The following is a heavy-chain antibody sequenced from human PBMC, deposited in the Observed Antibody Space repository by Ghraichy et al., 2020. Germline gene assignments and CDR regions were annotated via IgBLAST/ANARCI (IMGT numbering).Heavy chain of an antibody. CDR2: ISAYNGNT. J-gene: IGHJ6*02. CDR1: GYTFTSYG. Sequence: ASVKVSCKASGYTFTSYGISWVRQAPGQGLEWMGWISAYNGNTNYAQKLQGRVTMTTDTSTSTAYMELRSLRSDDTAVYYCARDGTVVPAAIDYYYYGMDVWGQGTTVTVSS. D-gene: IGHD2-2*01. V-gene: IGHV1-18*04. CDR3: ARDGTVVPAAIDYYYYGMDV.